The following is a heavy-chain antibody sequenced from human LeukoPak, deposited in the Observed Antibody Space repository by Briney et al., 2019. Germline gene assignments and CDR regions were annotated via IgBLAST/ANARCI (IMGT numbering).Heavy chain of an antibody. Sequence: GASVKVSCKASGYTFTGYYMHWVRQAPGQGLEWMGWINPNSGGTNYAQKFQGKVTMTRDTSISTAYMELSRLRSDDTAAYYCAGRTNDYYADDAFDIWGQGTMVSVSS. V-gene: IGHV1-2*02. J-gene: IGHJ3*02. D-gene: IGHD3-10*01. CDR3: AGRTNDYYADDAFDI. CDR2: INPNSGGT. CDR1: GYTFTGYY.